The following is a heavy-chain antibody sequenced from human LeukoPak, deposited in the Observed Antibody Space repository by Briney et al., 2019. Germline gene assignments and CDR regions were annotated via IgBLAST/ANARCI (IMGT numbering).Heavy chain of an antibody. CDR1: GYTFTGYY. D-gene: IGHD5-12*01. J-gene: IGHJ3*02. Sequence: GASVKVSCKASGYTFTGYYMHWVRQAPGQELEWMGWINPNSGGTNYAQKFQGRVTMTRDTSISTAYMELSRLRSDDTAVYYCAREAGIDVATPGDAFDIWGQGTMVTVSS. CDR2: INPNSGGT. V-gene: IGHV1-2*02. CDR3: AREAGIDVATPGDAFDI.